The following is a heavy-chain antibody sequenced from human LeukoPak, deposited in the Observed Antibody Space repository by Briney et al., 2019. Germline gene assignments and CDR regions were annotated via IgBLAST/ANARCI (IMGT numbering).Heavy chain of an antibody. CDR2: ISSSGSTI. CDR3: ARAPGYRGFLDY. CDR1: GFTFSSYE. Sequence: GGSLRLSCAASGFTFSSYEMNWVRQAPGKGLEWVSYISSSGSTIFYADSVKGRFTISRDNAKNSLYLQMNSLRAEDTAVYYCARAPGYRGFLDYWGQGNLVTVSS. D-gene: IGHD5-18*01. J-gene: IGHJ4*02. V-gene: IGHV3-48*03.